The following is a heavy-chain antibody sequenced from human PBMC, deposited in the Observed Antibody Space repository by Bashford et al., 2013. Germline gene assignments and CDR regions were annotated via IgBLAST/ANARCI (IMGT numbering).Heavy chain of an antibody. Sequence: ASVKVSCKASGYTFTAYGIIWVRQAPGQGLEWMGIIDPTNGVTTYAQRFQGRVTMTRDPSTSTVYMESTSLRSEDTAMYYCARRYSGSYFDYVGQGTLVTVSS. CDR1: GYTFTAYG. CDR2: IDPTNGVT. D-gene: IGHD1-26*01. V-gene: IGHV1-46*01. CDR3: ARRYSGSYFDY. J-gene: IGHJ4*02.